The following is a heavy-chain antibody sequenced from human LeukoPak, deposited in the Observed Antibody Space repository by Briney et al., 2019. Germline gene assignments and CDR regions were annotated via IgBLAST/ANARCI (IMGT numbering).Heavy chain of an antibody. CDR1: GFTFSDYY. Sequence: GGSLRLSCAASGFTFSDYYMSWIRQAPGKGLEWVSYISSSSSYTNYADSVKGRFTISRDNAKNSLYLQMNSLRAEDTAVYYCARDLGYCSGGSRYSSGFDYWGQGTLVTVSS. CDR2: ISSSSSYT. J-gene: IGHJ4*02. CDR3: ARDLGYCSGGSRYSSGFDY. D-gene: IGHD2-15*01. V-gene: IGHV3-11*06.